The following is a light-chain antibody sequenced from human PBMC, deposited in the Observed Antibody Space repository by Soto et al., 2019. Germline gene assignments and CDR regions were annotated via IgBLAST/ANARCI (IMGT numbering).Light chain of an antibody. Sequence: DIQMTQSPSSLSGSLGDRVTLSCRASQSVGTYLHWYQQKPGTAPRLLISRASSVRSGVPPRFSGSGSGRDFTLTISSRRPEDMGTYFCQQTYSMPWTFGPGTRVEI. CDR3: QQTYSMPWT. CDR2: RAS. J-gene: IGKJ1*01. CDR1: QSVGTY. V-gene: IGKV1-39*01.